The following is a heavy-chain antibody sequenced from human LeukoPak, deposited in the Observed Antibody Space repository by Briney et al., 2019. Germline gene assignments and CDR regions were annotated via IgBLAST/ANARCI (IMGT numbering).Heavy chain of an antibody. J-gene: IGHJ4*02. D-gene: IGHD4-17*01. CDR1: GGSVSSGSYY. Sequence: SETLSLTCTVSGGSVSSGSYYWSWIRQPPGKGLEWIGYIYYSGSTYYNPSLKSRVTISVDTSKNQFSLKLSSVTAADTAVYYCARHDYGDFDYWGQGTLVTVSS. CDR3: ARHDYGDFDY. V-gene: IGHV4-30-4*08. CDR2: IYYSGST.